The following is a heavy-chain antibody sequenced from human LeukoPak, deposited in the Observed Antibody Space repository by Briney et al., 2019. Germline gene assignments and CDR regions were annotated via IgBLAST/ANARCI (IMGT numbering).Heavy chain of an antibody. J-gene: IGHJ4*02. CDR2: ITSSSTI. CDR1: GFTFSTYS. CDR3: TRDPHALDY. Sequence: PGGSLRLSCAASGFTFSTYSMNWVRQAPGKGLEWVAYITSSSTIHCADSVKGRFTISRDNGKNSLSLQMNSLRDEDTAVYYCTRDPHALDYWGQGTLVTVSS. V-gene: IGHV3-48*02.